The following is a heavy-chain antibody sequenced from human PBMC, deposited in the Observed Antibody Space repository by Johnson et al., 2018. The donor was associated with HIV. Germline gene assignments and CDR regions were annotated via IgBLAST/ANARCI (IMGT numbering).Heavy chain of an antibody. CDR2: IKSKTDDGTT. J-gene: IGHJ3*02. CDR1: GFTFSSYW. Sequence: LQLVESGGGLVQPGVSLSLSCPASGFTFSSYWLSWVRQAPGQGLEWVGRIKSKTDDGTTDFAAPVKGTFTISRDDSKTTMYLQVNSMKTEDTAVYYCTTDLIRRYYGSGLRDACDIWGQGSMVTVSS. D-gene: IGHD3-10*01. CDR3: TTDLIRRYYGSGLRDACDI. V-gene: IGHV3-15*01.